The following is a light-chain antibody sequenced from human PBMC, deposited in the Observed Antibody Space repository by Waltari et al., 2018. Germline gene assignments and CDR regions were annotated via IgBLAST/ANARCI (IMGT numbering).Light chain of an antibody. J-gene: IGKJ4*01. Sequence: DFQMTQSPSSLSASVGDRVTITCRASQSISTYLNWYQQKPGKAPNLLIYAASSLQSGVPSRFSGSGSRTDFTLTISSLQPVDFATYYCQQSYSPLTFGGGTKVEIK. CDR2: AAS. V-gene: IGKV1-39*01. CDR1: QSISTY. CDR3: QQSYSPLT.